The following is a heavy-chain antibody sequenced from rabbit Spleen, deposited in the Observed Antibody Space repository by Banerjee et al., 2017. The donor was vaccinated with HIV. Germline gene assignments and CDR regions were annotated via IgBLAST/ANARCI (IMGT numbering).Heavy chain of an antibody. Sequence: QSLEESGGGLVKPVASLTLTCKASGFSLNRGYDMCWVRQAPGKGLEWIASIYAGSSGTTYSATWAKGRFTISKTSSTTVTLQMTSLTVADTATYFCARDAGTSFSTYGMDLWGPGTLVTGS. J-gene: IGHJ6*01. D-gene: IGHD8-1*01. V-gene: IGHV1S40*01. CDR1: GFSLNRGYD. CDR3: ARDAGTSFSTYGMDL. CDR2: IYAGSSGTT.